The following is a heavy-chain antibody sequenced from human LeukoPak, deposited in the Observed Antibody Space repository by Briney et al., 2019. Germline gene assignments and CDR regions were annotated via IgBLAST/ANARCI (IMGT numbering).Heavy chain of an antibody. CDR2: IRYDGSNK. CDR3: AKDHLKRSSTSCGWFDP. Sequence: PGGSLRLSCAASGFIFSSYGTHWVRQAPGKGLEWVAFIRYDGSNKYYADSVKGRFTISRDNSKNTLYLQMNSLRAEDTAVYYCAKDHLKRSSTSCGWFDPWGQGTLVTVSS. V-gene: IGHV3-30*02. CDR1: GFIFSSYG. D-gene: IGHD2-2*01. J-gene: IGHJ5*02.